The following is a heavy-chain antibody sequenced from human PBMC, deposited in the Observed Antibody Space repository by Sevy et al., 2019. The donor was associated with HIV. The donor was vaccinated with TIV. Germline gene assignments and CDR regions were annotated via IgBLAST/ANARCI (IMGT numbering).Heavy chain of an antibody. Sequence: GGSLRLSCKASGFSFTDFWMQWVRQVPGKGPEWVANINQDGSEMYYVDSVKGRFTISRDNAESALYLQMHGLRAEDAATDFCARRYFDPWGQGTLVTVS. V-gene: IGHV3-7*01. CDR3: ARRYFDP. CDR2: INQDGSEM. CDR1: GFSFTDFW. J-gene: IGHJ4*02.